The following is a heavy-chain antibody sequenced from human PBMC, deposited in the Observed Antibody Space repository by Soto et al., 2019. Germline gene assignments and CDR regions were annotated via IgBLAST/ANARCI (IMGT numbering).Heavy chain of an antibody. D-gene: IGHD6-25*01. CDR2: IYTSGST. V-gene: IGHV4-4*07. Sequence: PSETLSLTCTVSGGSISSNYWSWIRQPAGKGLEWIGRIYTSGSTNYNPSLKSRVTMSVDTSKNQFSLKLSSVTAADTAVYYCAREPLHGYSSGYNWFAPWGQGTIVTVSS. CDR1: GGSISSNY. CDR3: AREPLHGYSSGYNWFAP. J-gene: IGHJ5*02.